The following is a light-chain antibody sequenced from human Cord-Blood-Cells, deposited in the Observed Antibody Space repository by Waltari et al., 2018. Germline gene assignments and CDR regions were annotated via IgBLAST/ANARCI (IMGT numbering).Light chain of an antibody. J-gene: IGLJ3*02. CDR2: DVS. V-gene: IGLV2-14*01. CDR3: SSYTSSSTLV. Sequence: QSALTQPASVSGSPGQSHTISCTGTSSDVGGYNYVSWYQQHPGKAPKLMIYDVSNRPSGVSKRFSGSKSGNTASLTISGLQAEDEADYYCSSYTSSSTLVFGGGTKLTVL. CDR1: SSDVGGYNY.